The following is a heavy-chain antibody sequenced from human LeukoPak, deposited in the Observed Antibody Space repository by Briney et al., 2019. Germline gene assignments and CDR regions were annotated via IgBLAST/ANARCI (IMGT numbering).Heavy chain of an antibody. Sequence: GGSLRLSCAASGFTFSSYGMHWVRQAPGKGLEWVAFIRYDGSNKYYADSVKGRFTISRDNSKNTLYLQMNSLRAEDTAVYYCAKDRVAGYDYYMDVWGKGTTVTISS. CDR1: GFTFSSYG. J-gene: IGHJ6*03. D-gene: IGHD2-15*01. CDR2: IRYDGSNK. V-gene: IGHV3-30*02. CDR3: AKDRVAGYDYYMDV.